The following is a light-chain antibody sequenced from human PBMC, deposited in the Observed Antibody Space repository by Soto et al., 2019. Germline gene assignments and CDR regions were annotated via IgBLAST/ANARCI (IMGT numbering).Light chain of an antibody. J-gene: IGLJ1*01. CDR1: SNDVGGYNL. CDR2: EGT. V-gene: IGLV2-23*01. CDR3: CSYAGGRTYV. Sequence: QSVLTPPASLSGSPGESSLISCSASSNDVGGYNLVSWYQHHPDKAPKVIIYEGTKRPSGLSTRFSGSKSGNTASLTISGLQAEDEADYYCCSYAGGRTYVFGSGTKATGL.